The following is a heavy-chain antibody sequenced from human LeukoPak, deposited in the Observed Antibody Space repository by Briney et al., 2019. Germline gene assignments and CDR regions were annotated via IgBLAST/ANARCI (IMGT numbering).Heavy chain of an antibody. Sequence: GGSLRLSCAASEFTFSNYSMNWVRQAPGKGLEWISYISSSGSTIYYADSVKGRFTISRDNAKNSLYLQMNSLRAEDTAVYYCARDCGGDSSSCQGGYSFDYWGQGTLVTVSS. J-gene: IGHJ4*02. V-gene: IGHV3-48*04. CDR3: ARDCGGDSSSCQGGYSFDY. CDR2: ISSSGSTI. CDR1: EFTFSNYS. D-gene: IGHD6-13*01.